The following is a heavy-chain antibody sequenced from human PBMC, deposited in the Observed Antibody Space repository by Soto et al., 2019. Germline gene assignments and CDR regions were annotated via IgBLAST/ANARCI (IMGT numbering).Heavy chain of an antibody. CDR1: GFSLRTSGVG. CDR3: AKSGSSGWYGWFDP. CDR2: IYWNDDK. J-gene: IGHJ5*02. V-gene: IGHV2-5*01. Sequence: SVPTLVNPTQTLTLTCIFSGFSLRTSGVGVGWIRQPPGKALEWLGFIYWNDDKRYSPSLKSRLTITKDSSKNHVVLTMKNLDPVEKATYYCAKSGSSGWYGWFDPWGQGTLVTVSS. D-gene: IGHD6-19*01.